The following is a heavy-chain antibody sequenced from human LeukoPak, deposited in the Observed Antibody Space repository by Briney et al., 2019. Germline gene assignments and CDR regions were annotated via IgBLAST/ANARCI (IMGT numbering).Heavy chain of an antibody. CDR1: GDSITSSRW. J-gene: IGHJ5*02. Sequence: SETLSLTCVVSGDSITSSRWWNWVRQAPGKGLEWIGETHHGGSTNYNPSLKSRVTISVDKSKNQFSLKMNSVTAADTAVYYCARHYGPWGQGTLVTVSS. V-gene: IGHV4/OR15-8*01. CDR3: ARHYGP. CDR2: THHGGST. D-gene: IGHD3-16*01.